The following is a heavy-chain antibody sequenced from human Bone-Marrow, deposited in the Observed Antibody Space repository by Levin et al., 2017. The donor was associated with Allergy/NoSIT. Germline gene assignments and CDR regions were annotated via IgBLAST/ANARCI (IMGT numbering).Heavy chain of an antibody. V-gene: IGHV1-2*02. Sequence: GGSLRLSCKASGSTFTDYYMHWVRQAPGQGLEWMGWINPKSGDTNYAQKFQGRVTMTRDTSISTAYMELSSLRSDDTAVYYCARENGEYSYGFYYSNYGMDVWGQGSTVTVSS. CDR3: ARENGEYSYGFYYSNYGMDV. J-gene: IGHJ6*02. D-gene: IGHD5-18*01. CDR2: INPKSGDT. CDR1: GSTFTDYY.